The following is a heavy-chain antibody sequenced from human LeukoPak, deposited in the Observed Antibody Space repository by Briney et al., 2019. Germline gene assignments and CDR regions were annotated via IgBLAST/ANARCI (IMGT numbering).Heavy chain of an antibody. CDR2: ISNSGVNT. CDR3: AMDPGNMDTFDY. J-gene: IGHJ4*02. V-gene: IGHV3-23*01. CDR1: GFTFTSYT. D-gene: IGHD5-18*01. Sequence: GGSLRLSCTVSGFTFTSYTMNWVRQAPGKGLEWVSGISNSGVNTYYADFVKGRLTISRDNSKNTLYLQISSLRAEDTALYYCAMDPGNMDTFDYWGQGTLVTVSS.